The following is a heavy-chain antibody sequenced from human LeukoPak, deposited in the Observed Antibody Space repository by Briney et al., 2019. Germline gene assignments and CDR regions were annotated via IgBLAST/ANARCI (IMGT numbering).Heavy chain of an antibody. CDR1: GYTFTSYD. CDR2: MSPNSGNT. V-gene: IGHV1-8*01. CDR3: ARLAYCTNGVCYGDYYYYYGMDV. D-gene: IGHD2-8*01. Sequence: ASVKVSCKASGYTFTSYDINWVRQATGQGLEWMGWMSPNSGNTGYAQKFQGRVTMTRNTSISTAYMELSSLRSEDTAVYYCARLAYCTNGVCYGDYYYYYGMDVWGQGTTVTVSS. J-gene: IGHJ6*02.